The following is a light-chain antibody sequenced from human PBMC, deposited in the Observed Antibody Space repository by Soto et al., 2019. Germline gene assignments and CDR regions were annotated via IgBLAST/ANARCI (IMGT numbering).Light chain of an antibody. J-gene: IGKJ4*01. CDR3: QQYGSSPPELT. V-gene: IGKV3-20*01. Sequence: IVLTQAPGTLSLSPGERATLSCRASQSVSSSYLAWYQQKPGQAPRLLIYGASSRATGIPDRFSGSGSGTDFTLTISRLEPEDFAVYYRQQYGSSPPELTFGGGTKVDIK. CDR1: QSVSSSY. CDR2: GAS.